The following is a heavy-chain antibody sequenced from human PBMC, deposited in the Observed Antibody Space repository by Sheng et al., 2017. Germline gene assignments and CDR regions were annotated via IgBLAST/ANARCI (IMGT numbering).Heavy chain of an antibody. V-gene: IGHV4-34*01. Sequence: QVQLQQWGAGLLKPSETLSLTCAVYGGSFSGYYWSWIREPPREGAWSGLGKVNHSGSTNYNPSLKSRVTISVDTSKNQFSLKLSSVTAADTAVYYCARGRGGYCSGGSCYGHRRNYFDYWGQGTLVTVSS. D-gene: IGHD2-15*01. CDR3: ARGRGGYCSGGSCYGHRRNYFDY. CDR2: VNHSGST. CDR1: GGSFSGYY. J-gene: IGHJ4*02.